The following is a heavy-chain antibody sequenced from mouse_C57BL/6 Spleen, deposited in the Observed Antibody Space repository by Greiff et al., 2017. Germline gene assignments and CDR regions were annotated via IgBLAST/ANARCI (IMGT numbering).Heavy chain of an antibody. D-gene: IGHD3-3*01. CDR3: ARKGTADYYAMDY. J-gene: IGHJ4*01. V-gene: IGHV1-54*01. CDR2: INPGSGGT. Sequence: VQLQESGAELVRPGTSVKVSCKASGYAFTNYLIEWVKQRPGQGLEWIGVINPGSGGTNYNEKFKGKATLTADKSSSTAYMQLSSLTSEDSAVYFGARKGTADYYAMDYWGQGTSVTVSS. CDR1: GYAFTNYL.